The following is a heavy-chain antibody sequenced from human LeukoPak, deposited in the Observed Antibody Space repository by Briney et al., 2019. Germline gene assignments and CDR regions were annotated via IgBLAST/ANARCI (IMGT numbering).Heavy chain of an antibody. Sequence: EASVKVSCKASGYTFTSYGISWVRQAPGQGLEWMGWISAYNGNTNYAQKLQGRVTMTTDTSTSTAYMELRSLRSDDTAVYYCARDQGGYSGYPRDDYWGQGTLVTVSS. CDR3: ARDQGGYSGYPRDDY. CDR2: ISAYNGNT. D-gene: IGHD5-12*01. V-gene: IGHV1-18*01. CDR1: GYTFTSYG. J-gene: IGHJ4*02.